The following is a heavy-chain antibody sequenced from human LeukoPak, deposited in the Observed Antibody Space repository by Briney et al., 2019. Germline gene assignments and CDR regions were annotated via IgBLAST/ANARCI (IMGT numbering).Heavy chain of an antibody. CDR2: IYYSGST. J-gene: IGHJ6*03. CDR3: AREVRPGYYDSSGYFNYYYYYMDV. D-gene: IGHD3-22*01. Sequence: SETLSLTCTVSGGSISSSSYYWSWIRQPPGKGLEWIGHIYYSGSTNYNPSLKSRVTISADTSKNQFSLKLSSVTAADTAVYYCAREVRPGYYDSSGYFNYYYYYMDVWGKGTTVTVSS. CDR1: GGSISSSSYY. V-gene: IGHV4-61*01.